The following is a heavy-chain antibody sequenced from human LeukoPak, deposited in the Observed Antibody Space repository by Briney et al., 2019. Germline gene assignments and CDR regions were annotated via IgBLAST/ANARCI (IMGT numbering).Heavy chain of an antibody. CDR1: GYTFTGDQ. J-gene: IGHJ5*02. Sequence: ASVKVSCKASGYTFTGDQIYWLRQAPGQGLEWVGWIIPSSGDTLYEQKFQGRVTMTRDKSIGSAYMELSSLRSDDTAVYYCARKSAGFLTAWGQGTLVTVSS. D-gene: IGHD2/OR15-2a*01. V-gene: IGHV1-2*02. CDR2: IIPSSGDT. CDR3: ARKSAGFLTA.